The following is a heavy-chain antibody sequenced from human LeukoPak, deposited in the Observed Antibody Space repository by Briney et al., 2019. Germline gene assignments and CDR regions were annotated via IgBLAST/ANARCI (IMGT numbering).Heavy chain of an antibody. V-gene: IGHV4-39*07. CDR3: ARVPGRRGLITMVRGHPYYMDV. D-gene: IGHD3-10*01. J-gene: IGHJ6*03. CDR2: IYYSGST. Sequence: PSETLSLTCIVSSGSISSSNYYWGWIRQPPGKGLEWIGSIYYSGSTYYNPSLKSRVTISIDTSKKNFSLNLSSVTAADTAVYYCARVPGRRGLITMVRGHPYYMDVWGKGTTVTISS. CDR1: SGSISSSNYY.